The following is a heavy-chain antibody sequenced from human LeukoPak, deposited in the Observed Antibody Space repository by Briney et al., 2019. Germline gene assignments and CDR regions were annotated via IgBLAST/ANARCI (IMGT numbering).Heavy chain of an antibody. D-gene: IGHD4-17*01. CDR1: GFTFSTYT. J-gene: IGHJ2*01. Sequence: GGSLRLSCAASGFTFSTYTMSWVRQAPGKGLEWVSALSGSDDYTYYADSVKGRFTVSRDNSKNTLYLQLNSLRADDTALYHCAKEVLDYEIPYWYFDLWGRGTLVTVSS. CDR3: AKEVLDYEIPYWYFDL. V-gene: IGHV3-23*01. CDR2: LSGSDDYT.